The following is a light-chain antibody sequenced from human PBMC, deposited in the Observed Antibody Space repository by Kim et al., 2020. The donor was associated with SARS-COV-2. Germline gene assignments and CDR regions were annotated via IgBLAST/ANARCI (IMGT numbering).Light chain of an antibody. J-gene: IGKJ1*01. Sequence: WAPEERPTLSCRATQTVNHNYLAWYQHKPGQAPRLLIYDASTRAPGIPDRFSGSGSGTDFTLTISRLEPEDVAVYYCQQYGRSAAFGQGTKVDIK. V-gene: IGKV3-20*01. CDR2: DAS. CDR1: QTVNHNY. CDR3: QQYGRSAA.